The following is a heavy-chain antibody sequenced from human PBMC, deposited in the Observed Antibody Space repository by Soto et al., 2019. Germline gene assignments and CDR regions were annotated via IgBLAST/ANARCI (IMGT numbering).Heavy chain of an antibody. CDR2: ISGRGGVT. Sequence: EVQLLESGGGLVQPGGSLRLTCVGSGFTFRNQDMRWVRQAPGKGLEWVSGISGRGGVTYYADSVKGRFTISRDNSKNTLYLKMNNLTANDTAVYYCAKGRQYRSYWEGAGHYNDWGQGTLVTVSS. CDR3: AKGRQYRSYWEGAGHYND. J-gene: IGHJ4*02. D-gene: IGHD3-9*01. V-gene: IGHV3-23*01. CDR1: GFTFRNQD.